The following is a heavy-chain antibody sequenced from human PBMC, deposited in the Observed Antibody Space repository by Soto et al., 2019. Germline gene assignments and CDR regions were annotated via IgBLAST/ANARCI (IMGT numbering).Heavy chain of an antibody. CDR3: AGGTGWFIVD. CDR1: GFTFSSYW. J-gene: IGHJ4*02. D-gene: IGHD6-19*01. V-gene: IGHV3-7*02. Sequence: EVQLVESGGGLVQPGGSLRLSCAASGFTFSSYWMNWVRQAPGKGLEWVANIKQDGTEKHYVDSVKDRFTISRDNAKSSLHLQLNSLRADDTAFYYCAGGTGWFIVDWGQGTLVTVSS. CDR2: IKQDGTEK.